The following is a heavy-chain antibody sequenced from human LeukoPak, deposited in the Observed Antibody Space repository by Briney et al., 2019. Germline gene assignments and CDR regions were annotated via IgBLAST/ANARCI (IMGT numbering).Heavy chain of an antibody. Sequence: ASVKVSCKVSGASLSETSIHWVRQAPGQWLEWMDPEDGESIFAQRFQGRFSMTEDTSTDTAYMELRSLRPEDTAVYYCATADKWEPLDYWGQGTLVTVSS. CDR2: PEDGES. V-gene: IGHV1-24*01. D-gene: IGHD1-26*01. J-gene: IGHJ4*02. CDR1: GASLSETS. CDR3: ATADKWEPLDY.